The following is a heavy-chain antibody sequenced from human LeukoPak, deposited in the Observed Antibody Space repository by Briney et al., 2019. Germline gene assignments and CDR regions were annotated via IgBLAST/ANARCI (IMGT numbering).Heavy chain of an antibody. V-gene: IGHV2-5*02. CDR3: AHRRPYCSGGSCYGWFDP. CDR2: IYWDDVK. J-gene: IGHJ5*02. D-gene: IGHD2-15*01. CDR1: GFSLSTSGVG. Sequence: ESGPTLVNPTQTLTLTCTFSGFSLSTSGVGVGWIRQPPGKALEWLALIYWDDVKRYSPSLKSRLTITKDTSKNQVVLTMTNMDPVDTATYYCAHRRPYCSGGSCYGWFDPWGQGTLVTVSS.